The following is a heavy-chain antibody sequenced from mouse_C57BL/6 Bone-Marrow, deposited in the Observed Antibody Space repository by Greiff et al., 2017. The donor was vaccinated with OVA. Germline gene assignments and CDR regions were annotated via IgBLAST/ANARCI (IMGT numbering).Heavy chain of an antibody. Sequence: QVTLKESGPGILQPSQTLSLTCSFSGFSLSTFGMGVGWIRQPSGKGLEWLAHIWWDDDKYYNPALKSRLTISKDTSKNQVFLKIANVDTADTATYYCARIEGKYGSPNWYFDVWGTGTTVTVSS. CDR1: GFSLSTFGMG. J-gene: IGHJ1*03. CDR2: IWWDDDK. D-gene: IGHD1-1*01. CDR3: ARIEGKYGSPNWYFDV. V-gene: IGHV8-8*01.